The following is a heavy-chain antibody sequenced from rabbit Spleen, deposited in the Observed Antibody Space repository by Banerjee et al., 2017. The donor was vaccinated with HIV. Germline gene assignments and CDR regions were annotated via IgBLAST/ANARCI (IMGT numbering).Heavy chain of an antibody. V-gene: IGHV1S45*01. CDR2: MDAGNSGYT. CDR3: VRETGGGGYGYEL. CDR1: GVSLNDKDV. D-gene: IGHD6-1*01. J-gene: IGHJ4*01. Sequence: EQLEESGGGLVKPEGSLTLTCKASGVSLNDKDVMCWVRQAPGKGLEWIACMDAGNSGYTNYATWAQGRFTISKTSSTTVTLQMTSLTAADTATHFCVRETGGGGYGYELWGQGTLVTVS.